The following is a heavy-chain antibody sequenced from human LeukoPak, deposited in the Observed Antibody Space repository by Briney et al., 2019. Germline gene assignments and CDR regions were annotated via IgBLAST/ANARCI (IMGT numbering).Heavy chain of an antibody. Sequence: SETLSLTCAVYGGSFSGYYWSWIRQPPGKGLEWIGEINHSGSTNYNPSLKSRVTISVDTSKNQFSLKLSSVAAADTAVYYCAGDLRDYVWGSFRVLDYWGQGTLVTVSS. V-gene: IGHV4-34*01. J-gene: IGHJ4*02. CDR1: GGSFSGYY. CDR3: AGDLRDYVWGSFRVLDY. CDR2: INHSGST. D-gene: IGHD3-16*02.